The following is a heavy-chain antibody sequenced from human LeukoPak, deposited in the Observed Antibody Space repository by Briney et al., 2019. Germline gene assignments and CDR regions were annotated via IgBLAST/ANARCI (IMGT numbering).Heavy chain of an antibody. CDR3: ARDRVAGRPIYYYGMDV. D-gene: IGHD6-13*01. CDR2: ISYDGSNK. CDR1: GFTFRNYV. V-gene: IGHV3-30-3*01. J-gene: IGHJ6*02. Sequence: GGSLGLSCAASGFTFRNYVIHWVRQAPGKGLEWVAVISYDGSNKYYADSVKGRFTISRDNSKNTLYLQMNSLRAEDTAVYYCARDRVAGRPIYYYGMDVWGQGTTVTVSS.